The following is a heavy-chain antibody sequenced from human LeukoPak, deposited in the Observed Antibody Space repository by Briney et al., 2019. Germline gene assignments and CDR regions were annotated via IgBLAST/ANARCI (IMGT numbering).Heavy chain of an antibody. V-gene: IGHV3-7*01. Sequence: PGGSLRPSCAVSGLTFSSSWMDWVRQAPGKGLEWVASINPDGNKKYSAGSVKGRFTISRDNSKNTLYLQMNSLRAEDTAVYYCARVESGYWGQGTLVTVSS. CDR1: GLTFSSSW. CDR2: INPDGNKK. CDR3: ARVESGY. J-gene: IGHJ4*02.